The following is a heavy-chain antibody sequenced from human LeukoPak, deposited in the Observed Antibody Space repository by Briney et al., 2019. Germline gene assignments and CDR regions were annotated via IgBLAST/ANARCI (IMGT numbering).Heavy chain of an antibody. J-gene: IGHJ4*02. CDR1: GYTFTSYY. D-gene: IGHD1-26*01. Sequence: ASVKASCKASGYTFTSYYMHWVRQAPGQGLKWMGIINPSGGSTSYAQKFQGRVTMTRDTSTSTVYMELSSLRSEDTAVYYCAREAVGAGTDYWGQGTLVTVSS. CDR2: INPSGGST. V-gene: IGHV1-46*01. CDR3: AREAVGAGTDY.